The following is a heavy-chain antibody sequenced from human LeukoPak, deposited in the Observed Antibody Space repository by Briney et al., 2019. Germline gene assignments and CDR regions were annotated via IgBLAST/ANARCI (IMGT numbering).Heavy chain of an antibody. D-gene: IGHD6-13*01. Sequence: GGSLRLSCAASGFTFSSYEMNWVRQAPGKGLEWVSYISSSASTIYYAECVKGRFTISRDNAKNSLYLQMNSLRAEDTAVYYCARPAVLQYSSSFDYWGQGTLVTVSS. CDR3: ARPAVLQYSSSFDY. J-gene: IGHJ4*02. V-gene: IGHV3-48*03. CDR2: ISSSASTI. CDR1: GFTFSSYE.